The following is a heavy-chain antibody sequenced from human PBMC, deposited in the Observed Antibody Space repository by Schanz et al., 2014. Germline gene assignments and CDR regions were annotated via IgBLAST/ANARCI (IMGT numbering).Heavy chain of an antibody. D-gene: IGHD3-10*01. CDR2: IYSGGDT. J-gene: IGHJ4*02. CDR1: GFSVSSNF. Sequence: EVQLLESGGALEQPGGSLRLSCAASGFSVSSNFMTWVRQAPGKGLEWVSLIYSGGDTNYAGSVKGRFTTSRDNSKNTMYLQMNSLRDEDTAVYYCAREGERKGMLPYYFDYWGQGALVTVSS. CDR3: AREGERKGMLPYYFDY. V-gene: IGHV3-66*01.